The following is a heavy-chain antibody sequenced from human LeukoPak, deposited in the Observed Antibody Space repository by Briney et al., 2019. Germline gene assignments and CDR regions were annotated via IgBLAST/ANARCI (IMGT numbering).Heavy chain of an antibody. Sequence: PGGSLRLSCAASGFTFSNAWMSWVRQAPGKGLEWVGCIKSKTDGGTTDYAAPVKGRFTISRDDSKNTLYLQMNSLKTEDTAVYYCTTRQELLYLDYWGQGTLVTVSS. D-gene: IGHD3-10*01. J-gene: IGHJ4*02. CDR3: TTRQELLYLDY. CDR1: GFTFSNAW. CDR2: IKSKTDGGTT. V-gene: IGHV3-15*01.